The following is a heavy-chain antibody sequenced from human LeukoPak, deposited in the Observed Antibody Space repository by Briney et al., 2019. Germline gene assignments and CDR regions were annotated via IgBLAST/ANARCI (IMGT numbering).Heavy chain of an antibody. Sequence: SETLSLTCIVSGGSISSGGYYWSWIRQHPGKGLEWIGYIDNSGSPYYNPSLKSRVTISGDTSKNQFSLKLSSVTAADMAVYYCARVDPGRDRHPTHDYWGQGTLVTVSS. CDR2: IDNSGSP. J-gene: IGHJ4*02. CDR1: GGSISSGGYY. CDR3: ARVDPGRDRHPTHDY. V-gene: IGHV4-31*03.